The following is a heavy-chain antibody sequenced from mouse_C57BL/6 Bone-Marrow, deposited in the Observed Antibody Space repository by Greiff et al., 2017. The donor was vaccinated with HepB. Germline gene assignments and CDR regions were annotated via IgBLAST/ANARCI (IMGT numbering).Heavy chain of an antibody. CDR2: IYPRSGNT. Sequence: LQESGAELARPGASVKLSCKASGYTFTSYGISWVKQRTGQGLEWIGEIYPRSGNTYYNEKFKGKATLTADKSSSTAYMELRSLTSEDSAVYFCARALLLYYYAMDYWGQGTSVTVSS. J-gene: IGHJ4*01. CDR3: ARALLLYYYAMDY. D-gene: IGHD2-12*01. V-gene: IGHV1-81*01. CDR1: GYTFTSYG.